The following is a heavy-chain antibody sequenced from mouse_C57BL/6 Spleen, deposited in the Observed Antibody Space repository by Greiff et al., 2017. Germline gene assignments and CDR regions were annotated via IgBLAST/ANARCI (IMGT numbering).Heavy chain of an antibody. J-gene: IGHJ1*03. Sequence: EVQLQQSGPELVKPGASVKIPCKASGYTFTDYNMDWVKQSHGKSLEWIGDINPNNGGTIYNQKFKGKATLTVDKSSSTAYMELRILTSEDTAVYYCARAHYYGSSYDWYFDVWGTGTTVTVSS. CDR1: GYTFTDYN. CDR3: ARAHYYGSSYDWYFDV. D-gene: IGHD1-1*01. V-gene: IGHV1-18*01. CDR2: INPNNGGT.